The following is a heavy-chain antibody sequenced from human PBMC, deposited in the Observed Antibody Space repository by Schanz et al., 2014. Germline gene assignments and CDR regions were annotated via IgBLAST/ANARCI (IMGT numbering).Heavy chain of an antibody. CDR2: ISYDGNNK. CDR1: GFTFSAFG. J-gene: IGHJ4*02. D-gene: IGHD2-15*01. Sequence: HVQLVESGGGVVQPGGSLRLSCAASGFTFSAFGMHWVRQAPGKGLDWVALISYDGNNKYYADSVKGRFTISRDNSKNTLYLRMISLRAEDTAMFYCAREIPAGGHFDYWGQGTLVSVSS. V-gene: IGHV3-30*19. CDR3: AREIPAGGHFDY.